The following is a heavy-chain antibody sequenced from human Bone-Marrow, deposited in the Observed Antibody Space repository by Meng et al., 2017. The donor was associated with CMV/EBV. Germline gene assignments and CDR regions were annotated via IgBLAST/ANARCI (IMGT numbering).Heavy chain of an antibody. V-gene: IGHV1-46*01. D-gene: IGHD6-13*01. CDR2: INPSGGST. Sequence: ASVKVSCKASGGIFSSYAISWVRQAPGQGLEWMGIINPSGGSTSYAQKFQGRVTMTRDTSTSTVYMELSSLRSEDTAVYYCAVRSSWIKGPFDYWGQGTLVTVSS. CDR3: AVRSSWIKGPFDY. CDR1: GGIFSSYA. J-gene: IGHJ4*02.